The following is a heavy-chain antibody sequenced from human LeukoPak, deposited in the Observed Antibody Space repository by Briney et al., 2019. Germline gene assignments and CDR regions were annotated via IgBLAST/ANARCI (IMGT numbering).Heavy chain of an antibody. CDR1: GGSISSYY. CDR3: ARDLGGDYDY. Sequence: SETLSLTCTVSGGSISSYYWSWIRQPPGRGLEWIGYIYYSGSTNYNPSLKSRVTISVDTSKNQFSLKLSSVTAADTAVYYCARDLGGDYDYRGQGTLVTVSS. J-gene: IGHJ4*02. CDR2: IYYSGST. V-gene: IGHV4-59*01. D-gene: IGHD4-17*01.